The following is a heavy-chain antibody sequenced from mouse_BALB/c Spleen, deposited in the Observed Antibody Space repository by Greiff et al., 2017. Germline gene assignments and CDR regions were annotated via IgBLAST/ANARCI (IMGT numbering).Heavy chain of an antibody. CDR1: GFNIKDTY. Sequence: EVKLVESGAELVKPGASVKLSCTASGFNIKDTYMHWVKQRPEQGLEWIGRIDPANGNTKYDPKFQGKATITADTSSNTAYLQLSSLTSEDTAVYYCARSNYGYAPFAYWGQGTLVTVSA. V-gene: IGHV14-3*02. CDR3: ARSNYGYAPFAY. J-gene: IGHJ3*01. CDR2: IDPANGNT. D-gene: IGHD1-2*01.